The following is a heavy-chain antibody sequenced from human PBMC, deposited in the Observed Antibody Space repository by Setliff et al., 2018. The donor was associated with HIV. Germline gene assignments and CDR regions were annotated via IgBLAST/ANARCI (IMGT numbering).Heavy chain of an antibody. Sequence: SETLSLTCTVSGDSIRGYYWSWIRQPPGKGLEWMGYVFYTGFAAYNPSLKSRLTISVDTSKSQFSLRLTSVTAADTAIYYCARQVSIPGVAITPVDYWGQGALVTVPS. V-gene: IGHV4-59*08. CDR1: GDSIRGYY. CDR3: ARQVSIPGVAITPVDY. D-gene: IGHD5-12*01. CDR2: VFYTGFA. J-gene: IGHJ4*02.